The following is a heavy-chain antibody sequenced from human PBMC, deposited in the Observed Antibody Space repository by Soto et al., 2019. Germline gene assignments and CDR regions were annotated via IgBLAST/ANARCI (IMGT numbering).Heavy chain of an antibody. CDR2: IYYSGST. J-gene: IGHJ5*02. Sequence: SETLSLTCTVSGGSISSSSYYWGWIRQPPGKGLEWIGSIYYSGSTYYNPSLKSRVTISVDTSKNQFSLKLSSVTAADTAVYYCAKPKILRFPWFDPWGQGTLVTVSS. CDR1: GGSISSSSYY. D-gene: IGHD3-10*01. V-gene: IGHV4-39*01. CDR3: AKPKILRFPWFDP.